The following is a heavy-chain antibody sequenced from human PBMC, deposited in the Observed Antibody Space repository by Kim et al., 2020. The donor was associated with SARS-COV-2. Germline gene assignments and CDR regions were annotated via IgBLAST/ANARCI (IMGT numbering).Heavy chain of an antibody. Sequence: VSVTGRITSSRDNSKHTLYLQMNSLRAEDTAVYYCARDPAPYCSSFETDYWGQGTLVTVSS. J-gene: IGHJ4*02. D-gene: IGHD6-6*01. V-gene: IGHV3-30*07. CDR3: ARDPAPYCSSFETDY.